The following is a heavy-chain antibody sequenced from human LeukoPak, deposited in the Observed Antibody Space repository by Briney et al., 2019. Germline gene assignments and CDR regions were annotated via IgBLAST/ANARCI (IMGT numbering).Heavy chain of an antibody. J-gene: IGHJ4*02. V-gene: IGHV3-21*01. Sequence: GGSLRLSCAASGITFSTYTMNWVRQAPGKGLEWVSSITGSSNYIYYADSVKGRFTISRDNAKNSLYLQMNSLRAEDTAVYYCARDCCLLAAAGHWGQGTLVTVSS. CDR2: ITGSSNYI. CDR1: GITFSTYT. CDR3: ARDCCLLAAAGH. D-gene: IGHD6-13*01.